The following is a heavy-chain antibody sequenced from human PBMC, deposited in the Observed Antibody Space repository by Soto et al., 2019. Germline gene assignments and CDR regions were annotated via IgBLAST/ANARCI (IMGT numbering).Heavy chain of an antibody. Sequence: VGSLRLSCAASGFTFSSYSMNWVRQAPGKGLEWVSSISSSSSYIYYADSVKGRFTISRDNAKNSLYLQMNSLRAEDTAVYYCVRDHLGRGLYYYSGMDVWGHGTTGTVSS. V-gene: IGHV3-21*01. CDR2: ISSSSSYI. CDR3: VRDHLGRGLYYYSGMDV. J-gene: IGHJ6*02. CDR1: GFTFSSYS. D-gene: IGHD3-10*01.